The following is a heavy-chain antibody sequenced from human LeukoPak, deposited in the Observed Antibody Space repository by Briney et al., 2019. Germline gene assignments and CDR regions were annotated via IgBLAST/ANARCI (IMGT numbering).Heavy chain of an antibody. CDR3: ATASQSRGYFLH. J-gene: IGHJ1*01. V-gene: IGHV1-18*01. D-gene: IGHD6-6*01. Sequence: ASVKVSCKATGYTFTTYSLAWVRQAPGQSLEWMGWISVNNGGTNYAQSFQDRVTLTRDTSTNTAYLELRSLRSDDTAIIYCATASQSRGYFLHWGQGTLVTVSP. CDR1: GYTFTTYS. CDR2: ISVNNGGT.